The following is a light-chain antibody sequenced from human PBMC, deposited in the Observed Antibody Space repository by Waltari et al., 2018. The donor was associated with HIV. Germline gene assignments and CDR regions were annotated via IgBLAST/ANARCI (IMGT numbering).Light chain of an antibody. V-gene: IGLV3-19*01. J-gene: IGLJ3*02. Sequence: SSELTQDPSVSVALGQTVRITCQGDDLKKNSATWFQKKPGQAPIVVIYGKNNRHSGTPDRFSGSSLGDTASLTITGIQAEDEADYYCNCWDSSGNRVMFGGGTKVAVL. CDR3: NCWDSSGNRVM. CDR2: GKN. CDR1: DLKKNS.